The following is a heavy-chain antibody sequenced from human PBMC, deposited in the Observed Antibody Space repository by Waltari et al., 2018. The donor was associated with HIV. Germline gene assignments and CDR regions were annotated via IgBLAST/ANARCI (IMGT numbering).Heavy chain of an antibody. CDR3: ARDAGRTVSTPDAFDV. V-gene: IGHV1-2*04. D-gene: IGHD4-17*01. J-gene: IGHJ3*01. Sequence: QVQLVQSGAEVKRPGASVTVSCTTSGYSFTAYYLHWVRQAPGQGLEWMGWINPNNGGTDYAQNFRDWVTMTTDTSIATAYLELHSLKSDDTAVYFCARDAGRTVSTPDAFDVWGRGTMVTVSS. CDR2: INPNNGGT. CDR1: GYSFTAYY.